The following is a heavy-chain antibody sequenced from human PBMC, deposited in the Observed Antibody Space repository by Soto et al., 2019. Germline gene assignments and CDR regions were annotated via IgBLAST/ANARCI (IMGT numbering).Heavy chain of an antibody. CDR2: VYYSGST. Sequence: SETLSLTCTVSGGSISSGGYYWSWIRRHPGKGLEWIGYVYYSGSTYYNPSLKSRVTISVDTSKNQFSLKLSSVTAADTAVYYCAIYDSSGSRGFQHWGQGTLVTVSS. J-gene: IGHJ1*01. CDR3: AIYDSSGSRGFQH. D-gene: IGHD3-22*01. CDR1: GGSISSGGYY. V-gene: IGHV4-31*03.